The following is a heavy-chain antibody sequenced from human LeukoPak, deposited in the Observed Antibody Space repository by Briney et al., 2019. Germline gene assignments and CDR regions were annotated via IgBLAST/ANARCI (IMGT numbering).Heavy chain of an antibody. CDR1: GGSFSGYY. J-gene: IGHJ4*02. Sequence: PSETLSLTCAVYGGSFSGYYWSWIRQPPGKGLEWIGEINHSGSTNYNPSLKSRVTISVDTSKNQFSLKLSSVTAADTAVYYCARDLDYYGSGSYGPGTYFDYWGQRTLVTASS. D-gene: IGHD3-10*01. CDR3: ARDLDYYGSGSYGPGTYFDY. CDR2: INHSGST. V-gene: IGHV4-34*01.